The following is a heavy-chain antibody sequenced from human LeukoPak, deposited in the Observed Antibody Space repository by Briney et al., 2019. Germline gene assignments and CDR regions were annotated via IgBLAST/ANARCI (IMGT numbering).Heavy chain of an antibody. CDR3: ARDRDIFGESRPLDY. D-gene: IGHD3-10*01. CDR2: ISYDGSNK. V-gene: IGHV3-30*04. J-gene: IGHJ4*02. Sequence: GRSLRLSCAASGFTFSSYAMHWVRQAPGKGLEWVAVISYDGSNKYYADSVKGRFTISRDNSKNTLYLQMNSLRAEDTAVYYCARDRDIFGESRPLDYWGQGTLVTVSS. CDR1: GFTFSSYA.